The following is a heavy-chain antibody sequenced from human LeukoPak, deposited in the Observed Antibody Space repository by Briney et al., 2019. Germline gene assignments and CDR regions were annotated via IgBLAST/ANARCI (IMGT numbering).Heavy chain of an antibody. Sequence: RASVKVSCRVSGYTLSESSMHWVRQAPGKGLEWVGGFDPEDGETLYAQKFQGRVTMTEDTSTDTAYMELSSLRSEDTAVYYCATATYGSGIYRREYFYYYGLDVWGQGTTVTVSS. V-gene: IGHV1-24*01. D-gene: IGHD3-10*01. CDR3: ATATYGSGIYRREYFYYYGLDV. CDR1: GYTLSESS. CDR2: FDPEDGET. J-gene: IGHJ6*02.